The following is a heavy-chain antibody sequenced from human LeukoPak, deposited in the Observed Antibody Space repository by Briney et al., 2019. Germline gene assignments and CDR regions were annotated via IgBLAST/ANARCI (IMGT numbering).Heavy chain of an antibody. CDR1: GYTLTELS. J-gene: IGHJ4*02. D-gene: IGHD3-22*01. Sequence: ASVKVSCKVSGYTLTELSMHWVRQAPGKGLEWMGGFDPEDGETIYAQKFQGRVTMTEDTSTDTAYMELSSLRSEDTAVYYCASLVRGYYDSSTEYYFDYWGQGTLVTVSS. CDR2: FDPEDGET. CDR3: ASLVRGYYDSSTEYYFDY. V-gene: IGHV1-24*01.